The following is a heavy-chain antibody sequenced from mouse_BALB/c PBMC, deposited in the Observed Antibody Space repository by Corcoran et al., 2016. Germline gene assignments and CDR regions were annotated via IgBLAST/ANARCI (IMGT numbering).Heavy chain of an antibody. CDR1: GYSITSGYY. Sequence: DVQLQESGPGLVKPSQSRSLTCSVTGYSITSGYYWYWIRQFPGNKLEWMGYISYDGRNNYNPSLKNRISITRDTSKNPFFLKLNSVTTEETATYYWGRVYYGYYAMDYWGQGTSVTVSS. V-gene: IGHV3-6*02. CDR3: GRVYYGYYAMDY. J-gene: IGHJ4*01. CDR2: ISYDGRN. D-gene: IGHD1-2*01.